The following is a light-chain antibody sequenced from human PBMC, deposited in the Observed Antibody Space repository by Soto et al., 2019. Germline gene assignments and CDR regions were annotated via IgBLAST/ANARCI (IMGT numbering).Light chain of an antibody. Sequence: IVLKQSPGTLSLSPVEIATLSCRASQSVSSSYLAWYQQKPGQAPRLLIYGASSRATGIPDRFSGSGSGTDFTLTISRLEPEDFAVYYCQQYGSSPWTFGQGTKVDIK. CDR3: QQYGSSPWT. CDR1: QSVSSSY. CDR2: GAS. J-gene: IGKJ1*01. V-gene: IGKV3-20*01.